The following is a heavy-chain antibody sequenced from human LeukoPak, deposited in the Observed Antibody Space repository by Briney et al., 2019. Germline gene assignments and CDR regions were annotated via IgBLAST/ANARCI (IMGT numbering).Heavy chain of an antibody. D-gene: IGHD2-2*01. CDR1: GGSISSSNW. J-gene: IGHJ5*02. Sequence: PSGTLSLTCAVSGGSISSSNWWSWVRQPPGKGLEWIGEIYHSGSTNYIPSLKSRVTISVDKSKNQFSLKLSSVTAADTAVYYCANKLGYCSSTSCYSWFDPWGQGTLVTVSS. CDR2: IYHSGST. V-gene: IGHV4-4*02. CDR3: ANKLGYCSSTSCYSWFDP.